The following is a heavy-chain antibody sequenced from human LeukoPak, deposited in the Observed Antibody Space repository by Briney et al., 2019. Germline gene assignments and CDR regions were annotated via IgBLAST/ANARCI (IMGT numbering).Heavy chain of an antibody. V-gene: IGHV3-7*01. CDR2: IKQDGSEK. CDR1: GFTFSSYW. D-gene: IGHD3-3*01. CDR3: ARVNYDFWSGYGPLPDY. J-gene: IGHJ4*02. Sequence: GSLRLSCAASGFTFSSYWMSWVRQAPGKGLEWVANIKQDGSEKYYVDSVKGRFTISRDNAKNSLYLQMNSLRAEDTAVYYCARVNYDFWSGYGPLPDYWGQGTLVTVSS.